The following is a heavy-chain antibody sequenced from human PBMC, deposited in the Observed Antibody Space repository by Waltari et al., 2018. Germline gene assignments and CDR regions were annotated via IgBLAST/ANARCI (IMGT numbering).Heavy chain of an antibody. CDR2: VLSTGKT. D-gene: IGHD2-15*01. CDR3: ARDRGRGLYLDA. V-gene: IGHV4-4*02. J-gene: IGHJ5*02. Sequence: QLQLQESGPGLVEPSGTLSLSCAVSGDSVTNTNWWSWVRQSPQRGLEWIGQVLSTGKTNYSPSFASRVTMSLDASNNQFSLRVTSATAADTAVYYCARDRGRGLYLDAWGPGTLVTVSP. CDR1: GDSVTNTNW.